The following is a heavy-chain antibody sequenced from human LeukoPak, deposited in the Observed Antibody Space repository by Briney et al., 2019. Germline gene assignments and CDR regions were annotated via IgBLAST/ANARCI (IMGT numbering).Heavy chain of an antibody. D-gene: IGHD3-10*01. CDR3: VKEHVDRAFTRSFEI. CDR2: ISPDNT. J-gene: IGHJ3*02. Sequence: GGSLRLSRAASGFTFSTNSMSWVRQAPGKGLEWVSAISPDNTYYADSVKGRLTISRDDSKNTVYLQMNSPRAEDTARYYCVKEHVDRAFTRSFEIWGQGTVVTVSS. V-gene: IGHV3-23*01. CDR1: GFTFSTNS.